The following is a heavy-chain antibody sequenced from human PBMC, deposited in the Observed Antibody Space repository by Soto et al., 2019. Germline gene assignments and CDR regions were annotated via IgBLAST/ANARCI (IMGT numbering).Heavy chain of an antibody. Sequence: QITLKESGPTLVKPTQTLTLTCAFSGLSLTTNGLSVGWVRQPPGKALGWLALIYWDDDKRYSPSLKSRLTITRDTSNNQVVLTMTNMDPVDTATYYCAHSSTDLNHAMDVWGQGTTVSVSS. D-gene: IGHD3-3*01. CDR3: AHSSTDLNHAMDV. J-gene: IGHJ6*02. CDR2: IYWDDDK. CDR1: GLSLTTNGLS. V-gene: IGHV2-5*02.